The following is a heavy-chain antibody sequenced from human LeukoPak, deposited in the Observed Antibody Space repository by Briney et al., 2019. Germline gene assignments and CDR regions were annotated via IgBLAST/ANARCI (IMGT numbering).Heavy chain of an antibody. J-gene: IGHJ4*02. D-gene: IGHD5-18*01. CDR1: GFTFSNYE. CDR3: AQIYTYGSSQFDY. V-gene: IGHV3-48*03. CDR2: ISSSGSTI. Sequence: GGSLRLSCAASGFTFSNYEMNWVRQAPGKGLEWVSYISSSGSTIYYADSVRGRFTISRDNAKNSLYLQMNSLRAEDTAVYYCAQIYTYGSSQFDYWGQGTLVTVSS.